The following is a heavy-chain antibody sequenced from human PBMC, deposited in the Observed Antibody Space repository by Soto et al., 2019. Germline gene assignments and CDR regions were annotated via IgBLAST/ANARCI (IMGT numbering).Heavy chain of an antibody. J-gene: IGHJ5*02. CDR2: INHTGGT. V-gene: IGHV4-34*01. CDR1: GESVNRYY. CDR3: ATRITVFGLLIPPFDP. Sequence: SEALSLTCAVYGESVNRYYWNWIRQPRGKGLEWIGEINHTGGTHYNPSLKSRVTMSVDTSKNQFSLRLSSVTAADTAIYYCATRITVFGLLIPPFDPWGQGTQVTVSS. D-gene: IGHD3-3*01.